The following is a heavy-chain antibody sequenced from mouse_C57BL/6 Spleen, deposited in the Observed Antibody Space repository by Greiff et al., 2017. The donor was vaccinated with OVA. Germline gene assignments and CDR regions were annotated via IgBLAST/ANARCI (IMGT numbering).Heavy chain of an antibody. CDR1: GFTFSDYY. CDR2: ISNGGGST. Sequence: DVHLVESGGGLVQPGGSLKLSCAASGFTFSDYYMYWVRQTPEKRLEWVAYISNGGGSTYYPDTVKGRFTISRDNAKNTLYLQMSRLKSEDTAMYYCARHRDYYGSSYVGWYFDVWGTGTTVTVSS. V-gene: IGHV5-12*01. CDR3: ARHRDYYGSSYVGWYFDV. D-gene: IGHD1-1*01. J-gene: IGHJ1*03.